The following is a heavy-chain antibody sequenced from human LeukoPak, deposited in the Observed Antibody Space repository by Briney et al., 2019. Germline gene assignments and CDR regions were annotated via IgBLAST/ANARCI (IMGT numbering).Heavy chain of an antibody. CDR1: GFTFSGYG. CDR2: IWYDGSNK. D-gene: IGHD2/OR15-2a*01. V-gene: IGHV3-33*01. CDR3: ARALSTTQYYYGMDV. Sequence: PGGSLRLSCAASGFTFSGYGMHWVRQAPGKGLEWVAVIWYDGSNKYYADSVKGRFTISRDNSKNTLYLQMNSLRAEDTAVYYSARALSTTQYYYGMDVWGQGTTVTVSS. J-gene: IGHJ6*02.